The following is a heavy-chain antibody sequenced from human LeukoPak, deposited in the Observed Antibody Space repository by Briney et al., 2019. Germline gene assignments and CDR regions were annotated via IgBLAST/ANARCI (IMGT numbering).Heavy chain of an antibody. Sequence: GGSLRLSCAASGFTFSSYSMNWVRQAPGKGLEWVSSISSSSSYIYYADSVKGRFTISRDNAKNSLYLQMNSLRAEDTAVYYCARGPIAVAGTGEIDYWGQGTLVTVSS. CDR3: ARGPIAVAGTGEIDY. D-gene: IGHD6-19*01. J-gene: IGHJ4*02. CDR1: GFTFSSYS. CDR2: ISSSSSYI. V-gene: IGHV3-21*01.